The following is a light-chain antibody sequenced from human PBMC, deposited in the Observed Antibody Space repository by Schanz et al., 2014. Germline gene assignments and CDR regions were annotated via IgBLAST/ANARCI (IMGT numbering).Light chain of an antibody. J-gene: IGLJ1*01. V-gene: IGLV2-14*01. CDR1: SSDVGGYNY. Sequence: QSALTQPPSASGSPGQSVSISCTGTSSDVGGYNYVSWYQQHPGKAPKLMIYDVSSRPSGVSNRFSGSKSGNTASLTISGLQAEDEADYYCSSYADSSTLFGPGTKLTVL. CDR3: SSYADSSTL. CDR2: DVS.